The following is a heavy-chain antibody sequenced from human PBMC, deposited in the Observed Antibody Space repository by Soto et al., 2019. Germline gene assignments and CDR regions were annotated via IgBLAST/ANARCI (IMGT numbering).Heavy chain of an antibody. D-gene: IGHD2-8*02. V-gene: IGHV4-34*01. CDR1: GGSFSGYY. Sequence: QVQLQQWGAGLLKPSETLSLTCAVYGGSFSGYYWTWIRQPPGTGLEWIGEINHSRSANYHPSLKSRVTISVDTSKSQFSLKLTSVTAADTAVYYCARDKITGLFDYWGQGTLVTVSS. CDR3: ARDKITGLFDY. J-gene: IGHJ4*02. CDR2: INHSRSA.